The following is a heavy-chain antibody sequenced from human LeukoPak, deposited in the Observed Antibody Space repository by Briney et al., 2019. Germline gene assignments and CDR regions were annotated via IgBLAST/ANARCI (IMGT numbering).Heavy chain of an antibody. D-gene: IGHD6-13*01. CDR1: GYTFTGYY. V-gene: IGHV1-2*02. J-gene: IGHJ4*02. Sequence: ASVKVSCKASGYTFTGYYMHWVRQAPGQGLEWMRWINPNSGGTNYAQKFQGRVTMTRDTSISTAYMELSSLRSEDTAVYYCARTLQYRSSWDGFDDWGQGTLVTVSS. CDR3: ARTLQYRSSWDGFDD. CDR2: INPNSGGT.